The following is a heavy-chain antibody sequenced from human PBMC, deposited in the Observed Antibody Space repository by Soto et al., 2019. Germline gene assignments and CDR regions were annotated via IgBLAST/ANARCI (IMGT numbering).Heavy chain of an antibody. Sequence: EVQLVESGGGLVQPGGSLRLSCAASGFTFSSYDMHWVRQATGKGLEWVSAIGTAGDPYYPGSVKGRFTISRENAKNSLYLQMNSLRAGDTAVYYCARARRSYYYDSSGPSDYYYYYDGMDVWGQGTTVTVSS. J-gene: IGHJ6*02. CDR2: IGTAGDP. CDR3: ARARRSYYYDSSGPSDYYYYYDGMDV. V-gene: IGHV3-13*05. CDR1: GFTFSSYD. D-gene: IGHD3-22*01.